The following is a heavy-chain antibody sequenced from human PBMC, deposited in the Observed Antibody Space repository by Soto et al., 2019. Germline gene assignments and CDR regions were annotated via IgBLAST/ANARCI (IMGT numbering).Heavy chain of an antibody. CDR3: ARHMVLMVYAMRSWFDP. V-gene: IGHV1-18*01. CDR2: ISAYNGNT. Sequence: QVQLVQSGAEVKKPGASVKVSCKASGYTFTSYGISWVRQAPGQGLEWMGWISAYNGNTNYAQKLQGRVTMTTDTTTSTAYMELRSLRSDDTAVYYCARHMVLMVYAMRSWFDPWGQGTLVTVAS. D-gene: IGHD2-8*01. CDR1: GYTFTSYG. J-gene: IGHJ5*02.